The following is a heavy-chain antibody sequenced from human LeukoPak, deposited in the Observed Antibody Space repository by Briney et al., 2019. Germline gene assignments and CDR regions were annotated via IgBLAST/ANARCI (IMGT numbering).Heavy chain of an antibody. CDR1: GYTLTEVS. V-gene: IGHV1-2*02. D-gene: IGHD3-22*01. CDR2: INPNSGGT. Sequence: GASVKVSCKVSGYTLTEVSIHWVRQAPGKGLEWMGWINPNSGGTNYAQKFQGRVTMTRDTSTSTAYMELRSLRSDDTAVYYCARDGHRMYYYESSVYRFDYWGQGTLVTVSS. J-gene: IGHJ4*02. CDR3: ARDGHRMYYYESSVYRFDY.